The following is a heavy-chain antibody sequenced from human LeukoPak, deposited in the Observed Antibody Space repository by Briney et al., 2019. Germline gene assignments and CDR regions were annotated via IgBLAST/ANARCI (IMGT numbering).Heavy chain of an antibody. V-gene: IGHV1-2*04. Sequence: ASVKVSCKASGYTFTGYYMHWVRQAPGQGLEWMGWINPNSGGTNYAQKFQGWVTMTRDTSISTAYMELSSLRSEDTAVYYCAAGRGRYCSSTSCSLVVSWFDPWGQGTLVTVSS. CDR1: GYTFTGYY. D-gene: IGHD2-2*01. CDR3: AAGRGRYCSSTSCSLVVSWFDP. J-gene: IGHJ5*02. CDR2: INPNSGGT.